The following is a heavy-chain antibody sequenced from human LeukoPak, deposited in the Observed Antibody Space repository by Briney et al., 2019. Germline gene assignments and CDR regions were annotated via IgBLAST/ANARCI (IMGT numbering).Heavy chain of an antibody. J-gene: IGHJ6*03. D-gene: IGHD3-22*01. Sequence: GGSLRLSCTASGFTFGDYAMSWVRQAPGKGLEWVGFIRSKAYGGATEYAASVKGRFTISRDDSKSIAYLQMNSLKTEGTAVYYCTRAVAQIVVQGLYYYYYYMDVWGKGTTVTISS. CDR1: GFTFGDYA. V-gene: IGHV3-49*04. CDR2: IRSKAYGGAT. CDR3: TRAVAQIVVQGLYYYYYYMDV.